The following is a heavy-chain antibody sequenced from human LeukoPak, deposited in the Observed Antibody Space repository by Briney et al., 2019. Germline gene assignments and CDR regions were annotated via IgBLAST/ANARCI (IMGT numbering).Heavy chain of an antibody. CDR3: ARDLIAAAGRFDY. CDR2: MNPNSGNT. D-gene: IGHD6-13*01. Sequence: ASVKVSCKASGYTFTSYDINWVRQATGQGLEWMGWMNPNSGNTGYAQKFQGRVTITRNTSISTAYMELSSLRSEDTAVYYCARDLIAAAGRFDYWGQGTLVTVSS. V-gene: IGHV1-8*03. J-gene: IGHJ4*02. CDR1: GYTFTSYD.